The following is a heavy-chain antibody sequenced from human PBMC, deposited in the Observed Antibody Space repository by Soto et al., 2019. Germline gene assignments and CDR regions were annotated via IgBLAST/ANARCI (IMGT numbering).Heavy chain of an antibody. D-gene: IGHD3-3*01. Sequence: EVQLVESGGGLVQPGGSLKLSCAASGFTFSGSAMHWVRQASGKGLEWVGRIRSKANSYATAYAASVKGRFTISRDDSKNTAYLQMNSLKTEDTAVYYCTSRNITIFGVVIRDDAFDIWGQGTMVTVSS. CDR3: TSRNITIFGVVIRDDAFDI. CDR1: GFTFSGSA. J-gene: IGHJ3*02. CDR2: IRSKANSYAT. V-gene: IGHV3-73*02.